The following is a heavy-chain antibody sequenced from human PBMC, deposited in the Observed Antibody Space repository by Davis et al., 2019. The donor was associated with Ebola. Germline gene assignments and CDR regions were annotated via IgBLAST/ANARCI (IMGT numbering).Heavy chain of an antibody. Sequence: SVKVSCKASGGTFSSYAISWVRQAPGQGLEWMGRIIPILGIANYAQKFQGRVTITADKSTSTAYMELSSLRSEDTAVYYCARDYGDYYYGMDVWGQGTTVTVSS. CDR1: GGTFSSYA. J-gene: IGHJ6*02. CDR2: IIPILGIA. D-gene: IGHD4-17*01. CDR3: ARDYGDYYYGMDV. V-gene: IGHV1-69*04.